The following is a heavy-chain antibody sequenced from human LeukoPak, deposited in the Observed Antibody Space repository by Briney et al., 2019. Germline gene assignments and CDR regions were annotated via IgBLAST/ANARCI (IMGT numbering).Heavy chain of an antibody. Sequence: GGSLRLSCAASGFTFSSYWMHWVRQAPGKGLEWVSAISGSGGSTYYADSVKGRFTISRDNSKNTLYLQMNSLRAEDTAVYYCAKDTIIAARYFDYWGQGTLVTVSS. CDR2: ISGSGGST. CDR1: GFTFSSYW. V-gene: IGHV3-23*01. CDR3: AKDTIIAARYFDY. J-gene: IGHJ4*02. D-gene: IGHD6-6*01.